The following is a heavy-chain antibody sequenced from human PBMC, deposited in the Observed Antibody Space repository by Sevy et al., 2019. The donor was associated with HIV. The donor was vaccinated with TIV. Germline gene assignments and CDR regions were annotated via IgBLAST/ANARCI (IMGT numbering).Heavy chain of an antibody. J-gene: IGHJ5*02. CDR1: GGSISSGGYY. Sequence: SETPSLTCTVSGGSISSGGYYWSWIRQHPGKGLEWIGYIYYSGSTYYNPSLKSRVTISVDTSKNQFSLKLSSVTAAVTAVYYCARVYIVATNWFDHWGQGTLVTVSS. V-gene: IGHV4-31*03. CDR2: IYYSGST. D-gene: IGHD5-12*01. CDR3: ARVYIVATNWFDH.